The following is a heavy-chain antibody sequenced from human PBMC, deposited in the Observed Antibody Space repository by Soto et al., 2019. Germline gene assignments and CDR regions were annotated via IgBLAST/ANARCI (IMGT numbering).Heavy chain of an antibody. D-gene: IGHD2-2*01. CDR3: AKDNIVVVPAAMDGVAY. J-gene: IGHJ4*02. CDR2: ISGSGGST. Sequence: EVQLLESGGGLVQPGGSLRLSCAASGFTFSSYAMSWVRQAPGKGLEWVSAISGSGGSTYYADSVKGRFTISSDTSKNPLYVQMNSLRAEDTAVYYCAKDNIVVVPAAMDGVAYWGQGTLVTVS. V-gene: IGHV3-23*01. CDR1: GFTFSSYA.